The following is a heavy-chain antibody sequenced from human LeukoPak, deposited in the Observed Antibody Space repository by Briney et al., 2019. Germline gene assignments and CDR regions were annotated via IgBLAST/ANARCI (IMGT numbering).Heavy chain of an antibody. Sequence: QPGGSLRLSCAASGFTVSTYTMNWVRQAPGKGLEWVSYISSSSSTIYYADSVKGRFTISRDNAKNSLYLQMNSLRAEDTAVYYCAASEVANDAFDIWGQGTMVTVSS. CDR2: ISSSSSTI. V-gene: IGHV3-48*01. D-gene: IGHD5-12*01. J-gene: IGHJ3*02. CDR1: GFTVSTYT. CDR3: AASEVANDAFDI.